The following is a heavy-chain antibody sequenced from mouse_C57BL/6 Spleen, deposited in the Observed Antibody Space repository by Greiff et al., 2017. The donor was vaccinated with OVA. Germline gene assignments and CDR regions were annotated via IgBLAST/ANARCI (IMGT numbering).Heavy chain of an antibody. CDR1: GYTFTSYW. V-gene: IGHV1-69*01. CDR3: ARRGNTYYFDY. CDR2: IDPSDGYT. J-gene: IGHJ2*01. D-gene: IGHD2-1*01. Sequence: VQLQQPGAELVMPGASVKLSCKASGYTFTSYWMHWVKQRPGQGLEWIGEIDPSDGYTNYTQKFKGKSTLTVDKSSSTAYMQLSSLTSEDSAVYYCARRGNTYYFDYWGQGTTLTVSS.